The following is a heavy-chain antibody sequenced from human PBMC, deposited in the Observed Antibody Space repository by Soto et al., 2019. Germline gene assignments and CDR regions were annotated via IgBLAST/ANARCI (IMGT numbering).Heavy chain of an antibody. CDR2: ISGSGGRT. CDR3: AKMHRYYDILTGYYYGMDV. D-gene: IGHD3-9*01. J-gene: IGHJ6*02. Sequence: GGSLRLSCAASGFTFSSYAMSWVRQAPGKGLEWVSAISGSGGRTYYADSVKGRFTISGENSKNTLYQQMSSLRAEDTAVYYCAKMHRYYDILTGYYYGMDVWGQGTTVTVSS. CDR1: GFTFSSYA. V-gene: IGHV3-23*01.